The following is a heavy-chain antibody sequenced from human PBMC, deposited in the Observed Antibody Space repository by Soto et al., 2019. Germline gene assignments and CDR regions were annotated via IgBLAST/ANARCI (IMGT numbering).Heavy chain of an antibody. J-gene: IGHJ3*02. CDR2: IYYSGST. Sequence: QVQLQESGPGLVKPSQTLSLICTVSGGSIDSGGYYWTWIRQHPGKGLEWIGYIYYSGSTYYNPSLKSRLTISMVTSKNQFSLNLRSVTAADTAVYYCARGRNFDKPGDTFDIWGQGTMVTVSS. D-gene: IGHD3-9*01. V-gene: IGHV4-31*03. CDR3: ARGRNFDKPGDTFDI. CDR1: GGSIDSGGYY.